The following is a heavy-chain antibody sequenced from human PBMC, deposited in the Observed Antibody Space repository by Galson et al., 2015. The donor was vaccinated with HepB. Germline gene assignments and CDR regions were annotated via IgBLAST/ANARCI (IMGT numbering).Heavy chain of an antibody. CDR2: YYTTGST. D-gene: IGHD5-24*01. CDR3: AKEGKWLHHFDY. Sequence: TLSLTCTVSGDSISSGGHYWSWIRQPAGKGLEWIGRYYTTGSTIYNPSLKGRVTMSVDTSKNQFSLRLTSVTAADTAVYYCAKEGKWLHHFDYWGQGTLVTVPS. J-gene: IGHJ4*02. CDR1: GDSISSGGHY. V-gene: IGHV4-61*02.